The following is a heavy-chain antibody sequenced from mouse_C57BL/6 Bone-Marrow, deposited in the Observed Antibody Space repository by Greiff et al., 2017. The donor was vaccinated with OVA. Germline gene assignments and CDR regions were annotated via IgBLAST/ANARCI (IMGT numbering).Heavy chain of an antibody. Sequence: QVQLQQPGAELVKPGASVKMSCKASGYTFTSYWISWVKQRPGQGLEWIGDIYPGSGSTYYNEKFKSKATLTVDTSSSTAYMQLSSLTSEDSAVYYCARSEGVITTVVGDVDYWGQGTTLTVSS. CDR1: GYTFTSYW. CDR2: IYPGSGST. CDR3: ARSEGVITTVVGDVDY. J-gene: IGHJ2*01. V-gene: IGHV1-55*01. D-gene: IGHD1-1*01.